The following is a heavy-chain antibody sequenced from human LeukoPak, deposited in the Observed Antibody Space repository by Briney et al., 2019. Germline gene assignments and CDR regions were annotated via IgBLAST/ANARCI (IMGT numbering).Heavy chain of an antibody. CDR1: GFTFSSYE. J-gene: IGHJ4*02. D-gene: IGHD3-22*01. CDR2: ISDGGSTI. Sequence: GGSLRLSCEASGFTFSSYEMNWVRQAPGKGLEWVSYISDGGSTIFYADSVKGRFTISRDNAKNSLYLQMNSLRAEDTAVYYCARSSGSLNFDYWGQGTLVTVSS. V-gene: IGHV3-48*03. CDR3: ARSSGSLNFDY.